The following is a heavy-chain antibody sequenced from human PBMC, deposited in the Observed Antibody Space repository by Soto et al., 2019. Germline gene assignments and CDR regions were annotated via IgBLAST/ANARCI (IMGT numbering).Heavy chain of an antibody. CDR1: GGSISYVNNHY. CDR2: IYSIGNT. Sequence: SDTLSLTCTVSGGSISYVNNHYWGWIRQPPGKGLEWIGSIYSIGNTYYNPSLKSGVTISADTSKNQFSLNLISVTAADTAVYYCRRSSRYSTDVWGQGITVTVSS. CDR3: RRSSRYSTDV. V-gene: IGHV4-39*01. J-gene: IGHJ6*02. D-gene: IGHD6-19*01.